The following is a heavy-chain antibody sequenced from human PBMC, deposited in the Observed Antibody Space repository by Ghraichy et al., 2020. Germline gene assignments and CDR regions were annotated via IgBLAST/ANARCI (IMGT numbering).Heavy chain of an antibody. CDR2: INHSGST. D-gene: IGHD3-10*01. V-gene: IGHV4-34*01. CDR3: ARRGGSGSYRTAPFDY. Sequence: SETLSLTCAVYGGSFSGYYWSWIRQPPGKGLEWIGEINHSGSTNYNPSLKSRVTISVDTSKNQFSLKLSSVTAADTAVYYCARRGGSGSYRTAPFDYWGQGTLVTVSS. CDR1: GGSFSGYY. J-gene: IGHJ4*02.